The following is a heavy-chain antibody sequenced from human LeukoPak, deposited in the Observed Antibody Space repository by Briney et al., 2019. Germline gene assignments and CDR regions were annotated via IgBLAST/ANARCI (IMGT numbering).Heavy chain of an antibody. CDR1: GYTFTGYY. V-gene: IGHV1-2*02. CDR2: INPNSGGT. J-gene: IGHJ4*02. D-gene: IGHD3-22*01. CDR3: ARVRSDYYDSSGYYLDDEFDY. Sequence: ASVKVSCKASGYTFTGYYIHWVRQAPGQGLEWVGWINPNSGGTNYAQKFQGRVTMTRDTSISTAYMELSRLRSDDTAVYYCARVRSDYYDSSGYYLDDEFDYWGQGTLVTVSS.